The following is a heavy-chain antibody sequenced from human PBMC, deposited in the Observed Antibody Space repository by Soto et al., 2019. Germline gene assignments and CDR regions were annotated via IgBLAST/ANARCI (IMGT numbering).Heavy chain of an antibody. CDR3: AGVGGGYSYDYYCDF. D-gene: IGHD5-18*01. J-gene: IGHJ4*01. Sequence: EVQLLESGGGLVQPGGSLRLSCAASGFTYSSYAMSWVRQAPGKGLEWVSAISGSGGSTYYADSVKGRFTISRDNSKNTLYLQMNSLRAEDTAVYYCAGVGGGYSYDYYCDFCGRGTLVTVAS. CDR1: GFTYSSYA. V-gene: IGHV3-23*01. CDR2: ISGSGGST.